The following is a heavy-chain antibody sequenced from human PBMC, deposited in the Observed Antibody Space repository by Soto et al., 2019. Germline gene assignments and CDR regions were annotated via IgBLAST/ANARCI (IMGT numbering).Heavy chain of an antibody. D-gene: IGHD1-1*01. CDR2: ISSSSSYI. V-gene: IGHV3-21*01. J-gene: IGHJ4*02. CDR3: ATWNWYGGTPTDY. CDR1: GFTFSSYS. Sequence: GGSLRLSCAASGFTFSSYSRNWVRQAPGKGLEWVSSISSSSSYIYYADSVKGRFTISRDNAKNSLYLQMNSLRAEDTAVYYCATWNWYGGTPTDYWGQGTLVTVSS.